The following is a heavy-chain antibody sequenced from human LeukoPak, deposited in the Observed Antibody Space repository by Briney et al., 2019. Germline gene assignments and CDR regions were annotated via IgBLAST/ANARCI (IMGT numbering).Heavy chain of an antibody. J-gene: IGHJ5*02. V-gene: IGHV4-31*03. Sequence: SQTLSLTCTVSGGSISSGGYYWSWIRQHPGMGLEWIGYIYYSGSTYYNPSLKSRVTISVDTSKNQFSLKLSSVTAADTAVYYCARAAADYSNYGWFDPWGQGTLVTVSS. CDR3: ARAAADYSNYGWFDP. CDR2: IYYSGST. D-gene: IGHD4-11*01. CDR1: GGSISSGGYY.